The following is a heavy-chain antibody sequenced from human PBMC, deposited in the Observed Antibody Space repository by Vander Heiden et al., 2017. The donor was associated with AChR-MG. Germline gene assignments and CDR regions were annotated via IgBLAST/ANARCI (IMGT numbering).Heavy chain of an antibody. V-gene: IGHV4-39*01. J-gene: IGHJ6*02. CDR3: ASGSTSGEYYYGMDV. CDR2: IYYSGST. Sequence: QLQLQESGPGLVKPSETLSLTCTVSGCSISSSSYYWGWIRQPPGKGLEWIGSIYYSGSTYYNPSLKSRVTISVDTSKNQFSLKLSSVTAADTAVYYCASGSTSGEYYYGMDVWGQGTTVTVSS. CDR1: GCSISSSSYY. D-gene: IGHD3-10*01.